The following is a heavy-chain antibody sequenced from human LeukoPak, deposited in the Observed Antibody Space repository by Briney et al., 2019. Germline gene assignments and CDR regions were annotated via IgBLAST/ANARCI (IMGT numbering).Heavy chain of an antibody. V-gene: IGHV3-7*01. D-gene: IGHD7-27*01. CDR2: IKQDGSEK. CDR3: ARAKLGISGGFDY. CDR1: GFTFSSYW. J-gene: IGHJ4*02. Sequence: GGSLRLSCAASGFTFSSYWVSWVRQAPGKGLEWVANIKQDGSEKYYVDSVKGRFTISRDNAKNSLYLQMNSLRAEDTAVYYCARAKLGISGGFDYWGQGTLVTVSS.